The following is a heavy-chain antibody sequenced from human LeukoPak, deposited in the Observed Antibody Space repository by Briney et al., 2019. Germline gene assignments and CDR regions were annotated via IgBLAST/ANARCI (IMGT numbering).Heavy chain of an antibody. CDR2: VYHNGTP. D-gene: IGHD2-2*02. J-gene: IGHJ6*02. CDR3: ATAPILRGEAGEQYKYGMDV. V-gene: IGHV4-4*02. Sequence: SETLSLTCPVSVGSISSGNWWSSVRQSPGKGLEWIGEVYHNGTPNYNPSLKSRVTISADTFKNHFSLKLTSVTAADTAVYYCATAPILRGEAGEQYKYGMDVWGQGTTVIVSS. CDR1: VGSISSGNW.